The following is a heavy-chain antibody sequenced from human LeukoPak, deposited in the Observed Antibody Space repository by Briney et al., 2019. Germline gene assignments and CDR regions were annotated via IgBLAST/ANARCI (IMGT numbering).Heavy chain of an antibody. CDR3: ARDYYYDSSGYYDY. V-gene: IGHV1-2*02. J-gene: IGHJ4*02. D-gene: IGHD3-22*01. CDR1: GYTFTGYY. Sequence: ASVKVSCKASGYTFTGYYMHWVRQAPGQGLEWMGWINPNSGGTNYAQKFQGRVTMTRDTSISTAYMELSRLRSDDTAVYYCARDYYYDSSGYYDYWGQGTLVTVSS. CDR2: INPNSGGT.